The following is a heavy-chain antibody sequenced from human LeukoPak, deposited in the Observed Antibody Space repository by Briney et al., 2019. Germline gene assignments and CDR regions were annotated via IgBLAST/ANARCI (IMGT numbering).Heavy chain of an antibody. CDR2: INPNSGGT. D-gene: IGHD2-2*01. CDR3: ARSTAYGYNWFDP. CDR1: GYTFTGYY. V-gene: IGHV1-2*02. Sequence: ASVKLSCKASGYTFTGYYMHWVPQAPGQGLEWMGWINPNSGGTNYAQKFQGSDTMTRDPSLSPAYMELSSLRSDDTAVYYCARSTAYGYNWFDPWGQGTLVTVSS. J-gene: IGHJ5*02.